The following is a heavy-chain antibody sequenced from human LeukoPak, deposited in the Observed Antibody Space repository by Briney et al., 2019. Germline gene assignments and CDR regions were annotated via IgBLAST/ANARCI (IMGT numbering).Heavy chain of an antibody. CDR3: ARAMDIYYYYYYMDV. D-gene: IGHD2-2*03. CDR1: GYTFTSYY. Sequence: ASVKVSCKASGYTFTSYYMHWVRQAPGQGLEWMGIINPSGGSTSYAQKFQGRVTMTRDTSTSTVYMELSSLRSEDTAVYYCARAMDIYYYYYYMDVWGKGTTVTVSS. V-gene: IGHV1-46*01. CDR2: INPSGGST. J-gene: IGHJ6*03.